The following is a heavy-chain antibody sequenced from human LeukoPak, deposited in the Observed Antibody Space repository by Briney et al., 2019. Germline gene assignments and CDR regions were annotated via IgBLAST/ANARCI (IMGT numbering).Heavy chain of an antibody. CDR3: AISPLRGYFDL. Sequence: GGSLRLSCVASGFTFSNYAMTWVRQAPGKGLEWVSTISGSGGTTNYADSVKGRFTISRDNSKNTLYLQMRNLRVDDTAVYYCAISPLRGYFDLWGRGTLVTVSS. J-gene: IGHJ2*01. D-gene: IGHD5-12*01. CDR2: ISGSGGTT. CDR1: GFTFSNYA. V-gene: IGHV3-23*01.